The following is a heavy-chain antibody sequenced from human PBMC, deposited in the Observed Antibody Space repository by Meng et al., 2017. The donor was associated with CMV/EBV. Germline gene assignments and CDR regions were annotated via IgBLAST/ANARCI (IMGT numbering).Heavy chain of an antibody. D-gene: IGHD3-3*01. V-gene: IGHV3-21*01. Sequence: GGPLRLSCAASGFTFSSYSMNWVRQAPGKGLEWVSSISSSSSYIYYADSVKGRFTISRDNAKNSLYLQMNSLRAEDTAVYYCASWGYDFWSGYPTSEYWGQGTLVTVSS. CDR1: GFTFSSYS. CDR2: ISSSSSYI. CDR3: ASWGYDFWSGYPTSEY. J-gene: IGHJ4*02.